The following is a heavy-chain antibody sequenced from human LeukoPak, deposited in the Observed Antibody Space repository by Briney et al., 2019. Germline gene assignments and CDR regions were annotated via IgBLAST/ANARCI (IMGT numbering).Heavy chain of an antibody. CDR2: VSYRGSG. CDR1: SGSISSSDYY. D-gene: IGHD6-19*01. V-gene: IGHV4-39*01. J-gene: IGHJ5*02. CDR3: ARGSSRLGQSNWFDP. Sequence: PSETLSLTCTVSSGSISSSDYYWGWIRQPPGKGLEWFGSVSYRGSGYYNPSLKSRVIISVDTSKNQFSLKLSSVTAADTAVYYCARGSSRLGQSNWFDPWGQGTLVTVSS.